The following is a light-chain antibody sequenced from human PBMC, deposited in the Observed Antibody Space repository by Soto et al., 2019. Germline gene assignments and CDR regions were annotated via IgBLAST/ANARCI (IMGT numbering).Light chain of an antibody. CDR1: QSVSSS. CDR3: QQYNNWPQT. CDR2: GAS. V-gene: IGKV3-15*01. Sequence: EIVMTQSPATLSVSPGERGTLSCRASQSVSSSLAWYQQRPGQAPRLLIYGASTRATDIPARFSGSGSGTEFTLTISSLQSEDFAVYYCQQYNNWPQTFGQGTKVEIK. J-gene: IGKJ1*01.